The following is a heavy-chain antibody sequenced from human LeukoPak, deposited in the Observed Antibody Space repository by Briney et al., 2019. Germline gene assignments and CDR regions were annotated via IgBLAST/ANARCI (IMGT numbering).Heavy chain of an antibody. D-gene: IGHD6-25*01. CDR1: GFTFSSYA. CDR2: IYYSGST. V-gene: IGHV4-59*01. J-gene: IGHJ6*02. Sequence: GSLRLSCAAAGFTFSSYAMHRVRQAPGKGLEWIGYIYYSGSTNYNPSLKSRVAISVDTSKNQFSLKLSSVTAADTGVYYCASARGSGSVGTYYYYGMDVWGQGTTVTVSS. CDR3: ASARGSGSVGTYYYYGMDV.